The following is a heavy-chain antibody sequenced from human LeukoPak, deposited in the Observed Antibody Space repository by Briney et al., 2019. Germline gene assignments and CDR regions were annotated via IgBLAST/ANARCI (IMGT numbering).Heavy chain of an antibody. D-gene: IGHD2-8*01. CDR1: GFTFRSYW. CDR3: ARDHGPYDY. Sequence: GGSLRLSCAASGFTFRSYWMHWVRQAPGKGLVWVSHMNSDGTSTGYADSVKGRFTISRDNAKNTLYLQMNSLRAEETSVYCCARDHGPYDYWGQGTMVTVSS. V-gene: IGHV3-74*01. J-gene: IGHJ4*02. CDR2: MNSDGTST.